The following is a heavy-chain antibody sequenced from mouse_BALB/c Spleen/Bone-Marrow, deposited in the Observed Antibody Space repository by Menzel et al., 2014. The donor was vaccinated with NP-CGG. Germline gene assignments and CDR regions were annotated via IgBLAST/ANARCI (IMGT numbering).Heavy chain of an antibody. Sequence: VQLQQSGPELVEPGASVKISCKASGYSFTGYFMNWVKQSHGKSLEWIGRINPYNGDTFYKQKFKGKATLTVDTSSSTAHMEHLSLTSEDSAVYYCGTEGNIDFDYCGQGTTLTISS. J-gene: IGHJ2*01. D-gene: IGHD2-1*01. CDR1: GYSFTGYF. CDR3: GTEGNIDFDY. V-gene: IGHV1-37*01. CDR2: INPYNGDT.